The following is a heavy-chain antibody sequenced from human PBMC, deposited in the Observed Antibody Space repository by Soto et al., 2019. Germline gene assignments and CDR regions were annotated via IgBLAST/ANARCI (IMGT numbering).Heavy chain of an antibody. J-gene: IGHJ2*01. CDR3: AKDPYYGSGSPYWYFDL. CDR2: ISGSGGST. D-gene: IGHD3-10*01. CDR1: GFTFSSYA. V-gene: IGHV3-23*01. Sequence: GGSLRLSCAASGFTFSSYAMSWVRQAPGKGLEWVSAISGSGGSTYYADSVKGRFTISRDNSKNTLYLQMNSLRAEDTAVYYCAKDPYYGSGSPYWYFDLWGRGTLVTVSS.